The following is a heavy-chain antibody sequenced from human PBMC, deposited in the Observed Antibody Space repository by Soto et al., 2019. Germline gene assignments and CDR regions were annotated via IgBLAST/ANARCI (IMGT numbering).Heavy chain of an antibody. V-gene: IGHV3-73*02. CDR3: TTGYCSPTSCFSPSFDY. D-gene: IGHD2-2*01. CDR2: IRSKANSYAT. Sequence: EVQLVESGGGLVQPGGSLKLSCAASGFTFSGSAMHWVRQASGKGLEWVGRIRSKANSYATAYAASVKGRFTISRDDSKNTAYLQINSLKTEDTAVYYCTTGYCSPTSCFSPSFDYWGQGTLVTVSS. J-gene: IGHJ4*02. CDR1: GFTFSGSA.